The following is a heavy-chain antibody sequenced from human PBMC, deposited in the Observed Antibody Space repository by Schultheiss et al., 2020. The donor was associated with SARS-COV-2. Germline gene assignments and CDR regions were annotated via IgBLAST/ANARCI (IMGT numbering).Heavy chain of an antibody. CDR2: IYHSGST. CDR3: ATGYCSGGSCYPLDY. J-gene: IGHJ4*02. Sequence: SETLSLTCAVSGYSISSGYYWGWIRQPPGKGLERIGYIYHSGSTYYNPSLKSRVTISVDTSKNQFSLKLSSVTAADTAVYYCATGYCSGGSCYPLDYWGQGTLVTVSS. V-gene: IGHV4-38-2*01. CDR1: GYSISSGYY. D-gene: IGHD2-15*01.